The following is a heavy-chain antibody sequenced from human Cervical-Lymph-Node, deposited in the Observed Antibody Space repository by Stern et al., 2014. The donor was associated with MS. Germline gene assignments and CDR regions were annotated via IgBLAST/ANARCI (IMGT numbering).Heavy chain of an antibody. CDR1: RDSIRSVAYH. CDR3: ARALGPMNHYYYYKMDV. V-gene: IGHV4-31*03. D-gene: IGHD1-14*01. Sequence: QLQESGPGLVKPSQTLSVTCTVSRDSIRSVAYHWTWIRQHPGKGLEWIGYIYHSGFTSYNPSLQSRIIISIDTSKNQFSLNLNSVTAADTAVYYCARALGPMNHYYYYKMDVWGQGTTVTVS. J-gene: IGHJ6*02. CDR2: IYHSGFT.